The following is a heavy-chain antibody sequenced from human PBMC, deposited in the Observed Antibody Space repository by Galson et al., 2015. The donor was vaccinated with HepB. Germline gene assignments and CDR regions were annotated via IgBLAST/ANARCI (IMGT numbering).Heavy chain of an antibody. V-gene: IGHV3-7*01. CDR2: IQEDGREK. CDR1: GFSFSRYW. CDR3: ARERPWDGGETAPLFDY. D-gene: IGHD4-23*01. Sequence: SLRLSCAASGFSFSRYWMSWVRQTPGKGLEWVAKIQEDGREKYYVDSVKGRFTISRDNAKNSLYLQMNSLRAEDTAVYYCARERPWDGGETAPLFDYWGQGTLVTVSS. J-gene: IGHJ4*02.